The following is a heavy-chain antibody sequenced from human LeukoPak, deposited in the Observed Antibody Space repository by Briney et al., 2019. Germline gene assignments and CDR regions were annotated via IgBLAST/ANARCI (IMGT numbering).Heavy chain of an antibody. CDR3: ARVREGLGSGYYYYFDY. J-gene: IGHJ4*02. V-gene: IGHV1-2*02. Sequence: GASVKVSCKASGYTFTGYYMHWVRQAPGQGLEWMGWINPNSGGTNYAQKLQGRVTMTTDTSTSTAYMELRSLRSDDTAVYYCARVREGLGSGYYYYFDYWGQGTLVTVSS. CDR1: GYTFTGYY. D-gene: IGHD3-22*01. CDR2: INPNSGGT.